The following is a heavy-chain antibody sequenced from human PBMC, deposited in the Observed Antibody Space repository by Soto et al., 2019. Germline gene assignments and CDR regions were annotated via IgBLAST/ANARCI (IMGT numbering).Heavy chain of an antibody. CDR1: GGTFSSYT. CDR3: AVDIVVVPAANWFDP. CDR2: IIPILGIA. J-gene: IGHJ5*02. D-gene: IGHD2-2*01. V-gene: IGHV1-69*02. Sequence: QVQLVQSGAEVKKPGSSVKVSCKASGGTFSSYTISWVRQAPGQGLEWIGRIIPILGIANYAQKFQGRVTITADKSTSTAYMEVNSLRSEDTGVYYCAVDIVVVPAANWFDPWGQGTLVTVSS.